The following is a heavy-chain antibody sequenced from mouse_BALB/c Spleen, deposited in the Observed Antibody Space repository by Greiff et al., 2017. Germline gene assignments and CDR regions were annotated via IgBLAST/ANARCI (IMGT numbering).Heavy chain of an antibody. CDR1: GYSITSDYA. D-gene: IGHD1-1*01. Sequence: EVQLQQSGPGLVKPSQSLSLTCTVTGYSITSDYAWNWIRQFPGNKLEWMGYISYSGSTSYNPSLKSRISITRDTSKNQFFLQLNSVTTEDTATYYCARFGITWYFDVWGAGTTVTVSS. CDR2: ISYSGST. CDR3: ARFGITWYFDV. J-gene: IGHJ1*01. V-gene: IGHV3-2*02.